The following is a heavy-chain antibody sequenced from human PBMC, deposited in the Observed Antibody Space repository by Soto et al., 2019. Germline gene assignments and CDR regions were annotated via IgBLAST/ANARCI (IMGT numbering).Heavy chain of an antibody. Sequence: QVELQESGPGLVKPSGTLSLTCAVSGDSVSSRFWWRWVRQSPGKGLDWIGEIYHSGSANYNPSLKSRVNMSVHNPKNQFALKQNSVTAADTAIYYCARYNAAYGTYYFDYWGQGALVTVSS. CDR3: ARYNAAYGTYYFDY. CDR1: GDSVSSRFW. J-gene: IGHJ4*02. D-gene: IGHD6-13*01. V-gene: IGHV4-4*02. CDR2: IYHSGSA.